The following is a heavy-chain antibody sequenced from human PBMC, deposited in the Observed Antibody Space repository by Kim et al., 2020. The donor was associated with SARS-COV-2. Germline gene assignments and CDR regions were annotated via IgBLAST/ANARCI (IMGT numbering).Heavy chain of an antibody. CDR3: TTVLRGPIAAAASRLIDY. CDR2: IKSKTDGGTT. Sequence: GGSLRLSCAASGFTFSNAWMSWVRQAPGKGLEWVGRIKSKTDGGTTDYAAPVKGRFTISRDDSKNTLYLQMNSLKTEDTAVYYCTTVLRGPIAAAASRLIDYWGQGTLVTVSS. V-gene: IGHV3-15*01. CDR1: GFTFSNAW. D-gene: IGHD6-13*01. J-gene: IGHJ4*02.